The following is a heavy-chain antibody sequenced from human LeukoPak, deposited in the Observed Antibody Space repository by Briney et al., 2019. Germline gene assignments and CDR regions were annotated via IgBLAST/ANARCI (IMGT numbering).Heavy chain of an antibody. D-gene: IGHD3-22*01. CDR2: ISGSGSHT. CDR3: AKDISGYYRPFDY. V-gene: IGHV3-23*01. CDR1: GFSFSGYA. Sequence: GGSLRLSCAASGFSFSGYAMSWVRQAPGKGLERVSSISGSGSHTYHADSVKGRFTISRDNSKNTLYLQMNSLRAEDTAVYYCAKDISGYYRPFDYWGQGTLVTVSS. J-gene: IGHJ4*02.